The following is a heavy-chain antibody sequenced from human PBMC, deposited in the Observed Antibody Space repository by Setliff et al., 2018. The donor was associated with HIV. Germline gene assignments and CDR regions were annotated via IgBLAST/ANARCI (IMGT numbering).Heavy chain of an antibody. CDR3: ARARETVRGGSCYDF. V-gene: IGHV1-69*06. D-gene: IGHD2-15*01. J-gene: IGHJ4*02. CDR1: GGAFTSYA. CDR2: IIPVYHTT. Sequence: GASVKVSCKASGGAFTSYAFSWVRQAPGQGLEWMGRIIPVYHTTDYAPQFQGRVTITADKSTSTDYMDLSNLRSDDTATYYCARARETVRGGSCYDFWGQGTLVTVSS.